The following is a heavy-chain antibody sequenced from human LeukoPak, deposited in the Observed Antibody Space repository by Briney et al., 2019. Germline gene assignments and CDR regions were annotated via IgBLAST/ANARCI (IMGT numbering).Heavy chain of an antibody. J-gene: IGHJ5*02. CDR2: ISSSGSTI. D-gene: IGHD2-15*01. V-gene: IGHV3-11*04. CDR1: GFTFSDYY. CDR3: AKTRRHCSGGSCYWFDP. Sequence: GGSLRLSCAASGFTFSDYYMSWIRQAPGKGLEWVSYISSSGSTIYYADSVKGRFTISRDNAKNSLYLQMNSLRAEDTAVYYCAKTRRHCSGGSCYWFDPWGQGTLVTVSS.